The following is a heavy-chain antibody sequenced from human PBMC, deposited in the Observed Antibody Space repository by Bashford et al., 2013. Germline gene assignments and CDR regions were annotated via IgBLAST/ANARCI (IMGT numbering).Heavy chain of an antibody. Sequence: WVRQAPGQGLEWMGWINPDSSTIYYAQKFQGRVTMTRDTSISTAYMELSRLRSDDTAVYYCARQTESGGQTFDYWGQGTLVTVSS. CDR3: ARQTESGGQTFDY. J-gene: IGHJ4*02. D-gene: IGHD1-26*01. CDR2: INPDSSTI. V-gene: IGHV1-2*02.